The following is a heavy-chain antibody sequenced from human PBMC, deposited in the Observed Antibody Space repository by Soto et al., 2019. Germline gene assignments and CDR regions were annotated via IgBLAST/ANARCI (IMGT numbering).Heavy chain of an antibody. V-gene: IGHV1-18*01. D-gene: IGHD3-3*01. CDR1: GYTFTSYG. Sequence: ASVKVSCKASGYTFTSYGISWVRQAPGQGLEWMGWISAYNGNTNYAQKLQGRVTMTTDTSTSTAYMELRSLRSDDTAVYYCARDLISDFSSGYYGSPQWWFDPWGQGTLVTVSS. CDR2: ISAYNGNT. CDR3: ARDLISDFSSGYYGSPQWWFDP. J-gene: IGHJ5*02.